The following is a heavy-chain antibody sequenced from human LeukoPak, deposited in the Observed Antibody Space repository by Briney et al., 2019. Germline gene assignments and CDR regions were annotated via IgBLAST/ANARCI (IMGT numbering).Heavy chain of an antibody. J-gene: IGHJ4*02. CDR2: TYYRSKWYN. Sequence: SQTLSLTCAIPGDSVSSNSAAWNWMRQSPSRGLEWLGRTYYRSKWYNDYAVTVKSRISINPDTSKNQFSLQLNSVTPEDTAVYYCARGGTGYCSSTSCYFDNWGQGTLVTVSS. V-gene: IGHV6-1*01. CDR3: ARGGTGYCSSTSCYFDN. CDR1: GDSVSSNSAA. D-gene: IGHD2-2*01.